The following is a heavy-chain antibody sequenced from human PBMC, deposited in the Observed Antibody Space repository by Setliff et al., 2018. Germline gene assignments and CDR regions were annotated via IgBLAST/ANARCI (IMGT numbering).Heavy chain of an antibody. CDR3: ARGPRDGYNSGLDY. V-gene: IGHV3-49*04. D-gene: IGHD5-12*01. J-gene: IGHJ4*02. CDR2: IRSKAYGGTT. CDR1: GFTFGDYA. Sequence: GGSLRLSCTASGFTFGDYAMSWVRQAPGKGLEWVGFIRSKAYGGTTGYAASVKGRFTISRLDSEISMYLQMNSLETEDTAVYFCARGPRDGYNSGLDYWGQGALGTVSS.